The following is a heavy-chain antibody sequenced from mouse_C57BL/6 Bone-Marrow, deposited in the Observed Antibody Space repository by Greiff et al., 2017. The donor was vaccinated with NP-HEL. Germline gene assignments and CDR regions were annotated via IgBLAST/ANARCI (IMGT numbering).Heavy chain of an antibody. CDR2: ISYDGSN. J-gene: IGHJ3*01. V-gene: IGHV3-6*01. CDR1: GYSIIRGYY. Sequence: EVKLMESGPGLVKPSQSLSLTCSVTGYSIIRGYYWYCIRQFPGNILEWMSYISYDGSNNYNPSLKNRISIPRDISKNQFFLKLTSVTTEDTATYYCAREGGYYGSPFAYWGQGTLVTVSA. CDR3: AREGGYYGSPFAY. D-gene: IGHD1-1*01.